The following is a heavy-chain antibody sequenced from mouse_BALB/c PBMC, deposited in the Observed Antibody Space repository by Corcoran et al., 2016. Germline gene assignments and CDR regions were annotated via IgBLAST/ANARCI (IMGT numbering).Heavy chain of an antibody. CDR2: INTYTGEP. CDR3: ARGGSLYYGSSYLDY. V-gene: IGHV9-1*02. J-gene: IGHJ4*01. CDR1: GYTFTNYG. Sequence: QIQLVQSGPELKKPGETVKISCKASGYTFTNYGMNWVKQAPGKGLKWMGWINTYTGEPTYADDFKGRFAFSLETSASTAYLQINNLKNEDMATYFCARGGSLYYGSSYLDYWGQGTSVTVSS. D-gene: IGHD1-1*01.